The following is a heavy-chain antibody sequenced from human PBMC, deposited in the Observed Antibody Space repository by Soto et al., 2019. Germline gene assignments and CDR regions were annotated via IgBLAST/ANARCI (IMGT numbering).Heavy chain of an antibody. Sequence: GWALRVSCVASGITFGGRAMGWVRQAQGEGLEWVSTITGSGGDAKYAGSVRGRLAISRDNSENTLYLQMSSLRAEDSAIYYWARGSKDSYPGSRMCDFWGRGTLVTVSS. CDR3: ARGSKDSYPGSRMCDF. CDR1: GITFGGRA. CDR2: ITGSGGDA. V-gene: IGHV3-23*01. J-gene: IGHJ4*02. D-gene: IGHD3-10*01.